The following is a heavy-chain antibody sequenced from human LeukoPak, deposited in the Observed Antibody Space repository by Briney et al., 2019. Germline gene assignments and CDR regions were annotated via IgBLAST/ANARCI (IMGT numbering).Heavy chain of an antibody. J-gene: IGHJ4*02. CDR1: GYSISSGYY. CDR3: ARGGVKDFDY. CDR2: IYHSGST. Sequence: PSETLSLTRTVSGYSISSGYYWGWIRQPPGKGLEWIGSIYHSGSTYYNPSLKSRVTISVDTSKNQFSLKLSSVTAADTAVYYCARGGVKDFDYWGQGTLVTVSS. V-gene: IGHV4-38-2*02.